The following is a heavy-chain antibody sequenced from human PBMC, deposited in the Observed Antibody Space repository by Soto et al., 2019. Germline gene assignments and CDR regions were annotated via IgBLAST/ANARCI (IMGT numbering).Heavy chain of an antibody. V-gene: IGHV1-69*13. J-gene: IGHJ6*02. D-gene: IGHD3-3*01. Sequence: SVKVSCKASGGTFSSYAISWVRQAPGQGLEWMGGIIPIFGTANYAQKFQGRVTITADESTSTAYMELSSLRSEDTAVYYCARDPDVVIIKPNCYYGMDVWGQVTTVTVS. CDR2: IIPIFGTA. CDR1: GGTFSSYA. CDR3: ARDPDVVIIKPNCYYGMDV.